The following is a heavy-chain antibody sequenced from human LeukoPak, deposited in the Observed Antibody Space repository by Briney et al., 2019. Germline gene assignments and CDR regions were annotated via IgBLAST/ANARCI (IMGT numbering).Heavy chain of an antibody. CDR2: IYYSGST. CDR1: GGSISSGGYS. V-gene: IGHV4-30-4*07. CDR3: AASYSYGYGWFDP. J-gene: IGHJ5*02. D-gene: IGHD5-18*01. Sequence: PSETLSLTCAVSGGSISSGGYSWSWIRQPPGKGLEWIGYIYYSGSTYYNPSLKSRVTISVDTSKNQFSLKLSSVTAADTAVYYCAASYSYGYGWFDPWGQGTLVTVSS.